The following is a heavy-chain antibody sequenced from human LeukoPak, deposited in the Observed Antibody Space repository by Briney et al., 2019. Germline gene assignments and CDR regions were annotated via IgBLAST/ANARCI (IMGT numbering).Heavy chain of an antibody. Sequence: PGRSLRLSCAASGFTFSSYAMHWVRQAPGKGLEWVAVISHDGSNKYYADSVKGRFTISRDNSKNTLYLQMNSLRAEDTAVYYCARDRYYGSGRNAYYYYGMDVWGQGTTVTVSS. J-gene: IGHJ6*02. V-gene: IGHV3-30*04. CDR2: ISHDGSNK. CDR3: ARDRYYGSGRNAYYYYGMDV. D-gene: IGHD3-10*01. CDR1: GFTFSSYA.